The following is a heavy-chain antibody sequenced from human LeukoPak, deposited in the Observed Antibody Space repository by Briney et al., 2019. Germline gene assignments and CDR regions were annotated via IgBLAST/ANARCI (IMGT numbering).Heavy chain of an antibody. CDR1: GFTVSSNY. V-gene: IGHV3-53*01. D-gene: IGHD1-26*01. J-gene: IGHJ2*01. CDR2: IYSGGSA. Sequence: PGGSLRLSCTVAGFTVSSNYMSWVRQAPGKGLEWVSIIYSGGSAYYADSVSGRFTISRDNSKNTVYLQMNSLRAEDTAVYYCARNHILGYWHFDLWGRCTLVTVSS. CDR3: ARNHILGYWHFDL.